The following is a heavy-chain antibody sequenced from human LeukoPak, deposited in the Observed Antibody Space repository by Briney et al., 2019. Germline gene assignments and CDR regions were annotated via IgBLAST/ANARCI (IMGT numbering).Heavy chain of an antibody. V-gene: IGHV3-15*01. CDR2: IKSKSDAEIT. Sequence: GGSLRLSCAASGFTFSNAWMTWVRQAPGKGLEWVGRIKSKSDAEITDYAAPVKGRFTISSDESKNTLYLQMNSLKTEDTAVYYCATDPAYCGGDCPAYWGQGTLVTVSS. J-gene: IGHJ4*02. CDR3: ATDPAYCGGDCPAY. D-gene: IGHD2-21*02. CDR1: GFTFSNAW.